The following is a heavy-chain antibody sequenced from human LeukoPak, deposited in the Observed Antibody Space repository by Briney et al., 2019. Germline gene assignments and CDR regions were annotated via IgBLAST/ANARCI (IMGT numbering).Heavy chain of an antibody. J-gene: IGHJ4*02. Sequence: SETLSFTCTVSGGSISSSSYYWGWIRQPPGKGLEWIGSIYYSGSTYYNPSLKSRVTISVDTSKNQFSLKLSSVTAADTAVYYCAVVYDSSGYPFDYWGQGTLVTVSS. V-gene: IGHV4-39*07. CDR3: AVVYDSSGYPFDY. CDR2: IYYSGST. D-gene: IGHD3-22*01. CDR1: GGSISSSSYY.